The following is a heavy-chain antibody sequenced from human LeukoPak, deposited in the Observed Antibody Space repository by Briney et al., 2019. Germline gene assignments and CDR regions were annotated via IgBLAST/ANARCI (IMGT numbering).Heavy chain of an antibody. D-gene: IGHD3-16*01. V-gene: IGHV3-7*03. CDR3: ARGGGLDV. CDR1: GFTFSAFG. J-gene: IGHJ6*02. CDR2: INHNGNVN. Sequence: GGSLRLSCAASGFTFSAFGMNWARQAPGKGLEWVASINHNGNVNYYVDSVKGRFTISRDNAKNSLYLQMSNLRAEDTAVYFCARGGGLDVWGQGATVTVSS.